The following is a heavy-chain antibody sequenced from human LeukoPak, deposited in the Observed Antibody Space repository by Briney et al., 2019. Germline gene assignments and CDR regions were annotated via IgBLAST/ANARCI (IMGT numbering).Heavy chain of an antibody. J-gene: IGHJ6*03. D-gene: IGHD2-2*01. CDR1: GFTFDDYG. CDR3: ARDHIVVVPAARRSYYYYMDV. Sequence: GGSLRLSCAASGFTFDDYGMSWVRQAPGKGLEWVSGINWNGGSTGYADSVKGRFTISRDNAKNPLYLQMNSLRAEDTALYYCARDHIVVVPAARRSYYYYMDVWGKGTTVTVSS. CDR2: INWNGGST. V-gene: IGHV3-20*04.